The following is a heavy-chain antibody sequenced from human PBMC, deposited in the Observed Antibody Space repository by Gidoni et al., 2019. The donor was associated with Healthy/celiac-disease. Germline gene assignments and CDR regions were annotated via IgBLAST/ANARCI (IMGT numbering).Heavy chain of an antibody. CDR1: GFTFSSYG. D-gene: IGHD1-26*01. V-gene: IGHV3-30*03. CDR2: ISYDGSNK. Sequence: QVQLVESVGGVVQPGRSLRLSCAASGFTFSSYGMHWVRQAPGKGLEWVAVISYDGSNKYYADSVKGRFTISRDNSKNTLYLQMNSLRAEDTAVYYCATDKELVGFDYWGQGTLVTVSS. CDR3: ATDKELVGFDY. J-gene: IGHJ4*02.